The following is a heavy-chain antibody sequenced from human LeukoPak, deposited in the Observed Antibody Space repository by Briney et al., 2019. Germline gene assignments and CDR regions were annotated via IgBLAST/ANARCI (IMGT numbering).Heavy chain of an antibody. CDR3: ARVGFYCGGDCFTYYFDY. CDR2: IYYSGST. J-gene: IGHJ4*02. CDR1: GGSISSGGYY. D-gene: IGHD2-21*02. V-gene: IGHV4-31*03. Sequence: SETLSLTCTVSGGSISSGGYYWSWIRQHPGKGLEWIGYIYYSGSTYYNPSLKSRVTISVDTSKNQFSLKLSSVTAADTAVYYCARVGFYCGGDCFTYYFDYWGKGTLVTVSS.